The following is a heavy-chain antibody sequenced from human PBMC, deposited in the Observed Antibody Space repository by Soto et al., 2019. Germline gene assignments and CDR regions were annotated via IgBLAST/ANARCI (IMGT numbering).Heavy chain of an antibody. Sequence: EVQLVESGGGLVQPGGSLRLSCTASGFTFNDYWMHWVRQAPGKGLVWVSRLNSDGSTTNYADSVKGRFTISRDNAKNTLYLQMNSLRVEDTAVYFCARGGNDYTTPRGHDYWGQGTRVTVSS. D-gene: IGHD4-4*01. CDR2: LNSDGSTT. V-gene: IGHV3-74*01. CDR1: GFTFNDYW. CDR3: ARGGNDYTTPRGHDY. J-gene: IGHJ4*02.